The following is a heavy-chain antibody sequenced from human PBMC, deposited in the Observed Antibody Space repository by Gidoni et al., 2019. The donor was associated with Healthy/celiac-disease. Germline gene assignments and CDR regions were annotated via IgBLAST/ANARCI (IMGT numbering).Heavy chain of an antibody. Sequence: QVQLQESGPGLVKPSETLSLTCTVSGGSISSYDWSWIRQPAGKGLEWIGRIYTSGRTNYNPSLKSRVTMSVDTSKTQFSLKLSSVTAADTTVYYCARDPGYSSGWSFDYWGQGTLVTVSS. CDR1: GGSISSYD. D-gene: IGHD6-19*01. CDR3: ARDPGYSSGWSFDY. CDR2: IYTSGRT. V-gene: IGHV4-4*07. J-gene: IGHJ4*02.